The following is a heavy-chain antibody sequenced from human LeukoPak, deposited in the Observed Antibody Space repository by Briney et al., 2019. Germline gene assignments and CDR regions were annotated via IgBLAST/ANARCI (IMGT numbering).Heavy chain of an antibody. V-gene: IGHV4-4*07. CDR3: AREAGGNRPLNY. CDR1: GGSISSYY. Sequence: SETLSLTCNVSGGSISSYYWSWIRQPAGKGLEWIGRIYTSGNTNYNPSLKSRVTMSLDPSKNQVSLNLSSVTAADTAIYYCAREAGGNRPLNYWGQGTLVTVSS. J-gene: IGHJ4*02. CDR2: IYTSGNT. D-gene: IGHD4-23*01.